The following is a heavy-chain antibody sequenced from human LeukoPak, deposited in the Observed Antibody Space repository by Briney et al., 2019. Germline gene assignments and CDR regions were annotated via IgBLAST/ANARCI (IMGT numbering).Heavy chain of an antibody. Sequence: GGSLRLSCAASGFTLSIYAMSWVRQAPGKGLEGGSAIITNGGSTSSHASVKGRFTTSRDNSKNPLYLKMNSLRAEDTAVYYCAKARATIAVAGPLGYWGQGTLVTVSS. J-gene: IGHJ4*02. CDR2: IITNGGST. CDR3: AKARATIAVAGPLGY. V-gene: IGHV3-23*01. CDR1: GFTLSIYA. D-gene: IGHD6-19*01.